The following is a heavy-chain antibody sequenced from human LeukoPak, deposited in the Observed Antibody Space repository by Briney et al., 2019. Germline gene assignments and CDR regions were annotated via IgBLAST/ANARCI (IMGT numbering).Heavy chain of an antibody. J-gene: IGHJ4*02. CDR1: GGSFSGYY. V-gene: IGHV4-34*01. Sequence: SETLSLTCAVYGGSFSGYYWSWIRQPPGKGLEWIGEINHSGSTNYNPSLKSRVTISVDTSKNQFSLKLSSVTAADTAVYYCARGIQLWFPFDYWGQGTLVTVSS. CDR2: INHSGST. D-gene: IGHD5-18*01. CDR3: ARGIQLWFPFDY.